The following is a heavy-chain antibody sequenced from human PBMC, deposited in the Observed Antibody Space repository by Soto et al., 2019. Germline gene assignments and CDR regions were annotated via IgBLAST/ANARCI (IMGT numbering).Heavy chain of an antibody. CDR2: INPNSGGT. D-gene: IGHD3-3*01. J-gene: IGHJ6*02. CDR1: GYTFTGYY. CDR3: ARGVSAEVRFWSGYYSGYYYYYGMDV. Sequence: GASVKVSCKASGYTFTGYYMHWVRQAPGQGLEWMGWINPNSGGTNYAQKFQGWVTMTRDTSISTAYMELSRLRSDDTAVYYCARGVSAEVRFWSGYYSGYYYYYGMDVWGQGTTVTVSS. V-gene: IGHV1-2*04.